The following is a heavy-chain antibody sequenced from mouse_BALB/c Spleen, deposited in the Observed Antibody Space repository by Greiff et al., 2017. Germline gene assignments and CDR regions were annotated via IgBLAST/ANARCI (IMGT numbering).Heavy chain of an antibody. V-gene: IGHV14-1*02. CDR1: GFNIKDYY. D-gene: IGHD1-1*01. CDR3: ARDYGSGYFDD. CDR2: IDPENGNT. J-gene: IGHJ2*01. Sequence: VQLQQSGAELVRPGALVKLSCKAPGFNIKDYYMHWVKQRPEQGLEWIGWIDPENGNTIYDPKFQGKASITADTSSNTAYLQLSSLTSEDTAVYYCARDYGSGYFDDWGQGTTLTVSS.